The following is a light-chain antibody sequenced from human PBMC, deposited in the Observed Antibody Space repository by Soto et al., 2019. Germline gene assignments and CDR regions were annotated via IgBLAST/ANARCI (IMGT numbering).Light chain of an antibody. CDR3: LQDYNYPPT. CDR1: QAIRND. Sequence: AIQMTQSPSSQSASVGDRVTITCRASQAIRNDLGWYQQKPGKAPKLLIYAASSLQSGVPSRFSGSGSGTDFTLTISSLQAEDFATYYCLQDYNYPPTFGQGTRLKIK. J-gene: IGKJ5*01. V-gene: IGKV1-6*02. CDR2: AAS.